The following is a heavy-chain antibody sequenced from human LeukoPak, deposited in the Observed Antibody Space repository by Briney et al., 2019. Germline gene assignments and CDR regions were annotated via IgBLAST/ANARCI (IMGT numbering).Heavy chain of an antibody. CDR1: GYTFTSYG. CDR2: ISAYNGNT. J-gene: IGHJ6*02. D-gene: IGHD6-19*01. CDR3: AIAPDSSGWYYGMDV. V-gene: IGHV1-18*01. Sequence: ASVKVSCKASGYTFTSYGISWVRQAPGQGLEWMGWISAYNGNTNYAQKLQGRVTMTTDTSTSTAYMELRSLRSDDTAVYYCAIAPDSSGWYYGMDVWGRGTTVTVSS.